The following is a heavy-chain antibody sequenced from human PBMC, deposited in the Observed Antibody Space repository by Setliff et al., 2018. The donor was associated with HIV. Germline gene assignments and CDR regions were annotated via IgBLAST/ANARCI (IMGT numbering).Heavy chain of an antibody. CDR1: GFSVSSSY. Sequence: GGSLSLSCAATGFSVSSSYLSWVRQAPGKGLEWVSITYSDDSPYYTDSVKGRFTISRDNSKDTLYLQMNSLRAEDTAVYYCARAKGSGTYVFDIWGQGTMVTVSS. CDR2: TYSDDSP. CDR3: ARAKGSGTYVFDI. J-gene: IGHJ3*02. V-gene: IGHV3-53*01. D-gene: IGHD2-15*01.